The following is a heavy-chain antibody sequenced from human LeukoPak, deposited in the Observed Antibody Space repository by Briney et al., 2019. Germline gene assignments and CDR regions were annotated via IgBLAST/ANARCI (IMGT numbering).Heavy chain of an antibody. CDR1: GGSISSSSYY. CDR2: IYYSGST. J-gene: IGHJ4*02. D-gene: IGHD1-26*01. Sequence: PSETLSLTCTVSGGSISSSSYYWGWIRQPPGKGLEWIGSIYYSGSTYYNPSLKSRVTISVDTSKNQFSLKLSSVTAADTAVYYCARRGGRHDYWGQGTLVTVSS. CDR3: ARRGGRHDY. V-gene: IGHV4-39*01.